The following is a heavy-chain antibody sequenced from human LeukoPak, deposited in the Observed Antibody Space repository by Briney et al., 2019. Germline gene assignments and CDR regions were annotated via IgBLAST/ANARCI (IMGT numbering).Heavy chain of an antibody. CDR2: INPSGGST. J-gene: IGHJ6*03. V-gene: IGHV1-46*01. Sequence: ASVKVSCKASGYTFTSYYMHWVRQAPGQGLEWMGIINPSGGSTSYAQKFQGRVTMTTDTSTSTAYMELRSLRSDDTAVYYCARGGGWGYWVTTNYYYYMDVWGKGTTVTISS. CDR3: ARGGGWGYWVTTNYYYYMDV. D-gene: IGHD4-17*01. CDR1: GYTFTSYY.